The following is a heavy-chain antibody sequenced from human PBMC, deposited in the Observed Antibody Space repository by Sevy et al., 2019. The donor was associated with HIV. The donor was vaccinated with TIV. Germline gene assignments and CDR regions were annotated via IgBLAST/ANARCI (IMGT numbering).Heavy chain of an antibody. V-gene: IGHV3-21*01. Sequence: GESLKISCAASGFTFSNYSMNWVRQAPGKGLEWVSSISNGSIYIYYADSVKGRFTISRNNAKNSLYLQMNSLRAEDTAVYYGARDGGRELNYGMDVWGQGTTVTVSS. CDR1: GFTFSNYS. D-gene: IGHD3-16*01. J-gene: IGHJ6*02. CDR3: ARDGGRELNYGMDV. CDR2: ISNGSIYI.